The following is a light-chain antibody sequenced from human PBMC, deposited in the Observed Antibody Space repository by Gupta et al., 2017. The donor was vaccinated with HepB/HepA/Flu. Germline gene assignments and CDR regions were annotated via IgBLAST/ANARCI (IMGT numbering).Light chain of an antibody. V-gene: IGKV3-20*01. Sequence: VLTQSPGTLSLSPGERATLSCRASQSVSSSYLAWYQQKPGQAPRLLIYGASSRATGIPDRFSGSGSGTDFTLTISRLEPEDFAVYYCQQYGSSPPITFGQGTRLEIK. CDR3: QQYGSSPPIT. CDR1: QSVSSSY. CDR2: GAS. J-gene: IGKJ5*01.